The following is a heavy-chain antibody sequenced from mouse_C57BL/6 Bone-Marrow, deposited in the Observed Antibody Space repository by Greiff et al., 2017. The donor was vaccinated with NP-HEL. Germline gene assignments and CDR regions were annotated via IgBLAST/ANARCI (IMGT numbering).Heavy chain of an antibody. J-gene: IGHJ3*01. CDR3: ARRYYSNLAWFAY. V-gene: IGHV5-12*01. Sequence: EVKLMESGGGLVQPGGSLKLSCAASGFTFSDYYMYWVRQTPEKRLEWVAYISNGGGSTYYPDTVKGRFTIPRDNAKNTLYLQMSRLKSEDTAMYYCARRYYSNLAWFAYWGQGTLVTVSA. CDR2: ISNGGGST. CDR1: GFTFSDYY. D-gene: IGHD2-5*01.